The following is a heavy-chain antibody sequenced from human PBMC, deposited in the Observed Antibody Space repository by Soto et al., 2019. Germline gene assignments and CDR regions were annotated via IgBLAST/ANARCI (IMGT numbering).Heavy chain of an antibody. D-gene: IGHD1-26*01. CDR3: AREGAQDIVGATGFDY. CDR2: IYYSGST. CDR1: GGSISSYY. Sequence: SETLSLTCTVSGGSISSYYWSWIRQPPGKGLEWIWYIYYSGSTNYNPSLKSRVTISVDTSKNQFSLKLSSVTAADTAVYYCAREGAQDIVGATGFDYWGQGTLVTVSS. J-gene: IGHJ4*02. V-gene: IGHV4-59*01.